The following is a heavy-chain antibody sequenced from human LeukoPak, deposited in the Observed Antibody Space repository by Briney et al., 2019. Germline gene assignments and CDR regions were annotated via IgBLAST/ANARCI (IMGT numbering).Heavy chain of an antibody. CDR3: ARHDYVDYPCDY. V-gene: IGHV5-51*01. CDR1: GYNFATHW. J-gene: IGHJ4*02. CDR2: IYPADSDT. D-gene: IGHD4-17*01. Sequence: GESLKISCTGSGYNFATHWIGWVRQMPGKGLEWMGIIYPADSDTRYSPSFQGQVTISADKSINTAYLQWSSLKASDTAMYYCARHDYVDYPCDYWGQGTLVTVSS.